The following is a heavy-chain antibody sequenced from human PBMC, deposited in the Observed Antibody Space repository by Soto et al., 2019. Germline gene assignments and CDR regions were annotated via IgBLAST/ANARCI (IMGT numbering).Heavy chain of an antibody. CDR3: AGYNWNYYFDP. CDR1: GGSVRDGSYY. V-gene: IGHV4-61*01. CDR2: IYHSGST. Sequence: SETLSLTCTVSGGSVRDGSYYWAWLRQPPGKGLEWIGHIYHSGSTIYNPSLKSRVTISIDTSKSQFSLNLNSMTAADTAVYYCAGYNWNYYFDPWGQGTLVTAPQ. J-gene: IGHJ5*02. D-gene: IGHD1-7*01.